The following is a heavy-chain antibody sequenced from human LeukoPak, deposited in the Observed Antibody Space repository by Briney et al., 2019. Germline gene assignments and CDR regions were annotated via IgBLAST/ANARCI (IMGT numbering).Heavy chain of an antibody. Sequence: SETLSLTCTVSGYSISSGYYWGWIRPPPGKGLEWMGSIYHSGTTYYNPSLKSRVTISVDTSKNQFSLKLSSVTAADTAVYYCARVEGATRDWGQGTLVTVSS. V-gene: IGHV4-38-2*02. D-gene: IGHD1-26*01. CDR2: IYHSGTT. CDR1: GYSISSGYY. J-gene: IGHJ4*02. CDR3: ARVEGATRD.